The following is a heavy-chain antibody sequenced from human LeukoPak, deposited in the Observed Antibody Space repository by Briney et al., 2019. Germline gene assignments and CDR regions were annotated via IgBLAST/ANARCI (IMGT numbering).Heavy chain of an antibody. D-gene: IGHD3-22*01. CDR1: GGSISSYY. CDR3: ARGLNSSGYYYVSFFFHY. CDR2: IYYSGST. V-gene: IGHV4-59*01. Sequence: SETLSLTCTVSGGSISSYYWSWVRQPAGKGLEWIGYIYYSGSTNYNPSLKSRVTISVDTSKNQFSLKLSSVTAADTAVYYCARGLNSSGYYYVSFFFHYWGQGTLGTVSS. J-gene: IGHJ4*02.